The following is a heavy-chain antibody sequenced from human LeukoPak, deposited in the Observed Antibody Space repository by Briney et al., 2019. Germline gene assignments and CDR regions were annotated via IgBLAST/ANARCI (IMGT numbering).Heavy chain of an antibody. CDR3: ARYMTGRPIDI. CDR2: ISSSGSPI. D-gene: IGHD3-10*01. Sequence: GGSLRLSCAASGFTFRDFYMGWIRQAPGKGLEWVSYISSSGSPINYADSVKGRFTISRDNAKNSLYLQMNSLRAEDTAVYYCARYMTGRPIDIWGQGTMVTVSS. CDR1: GFTFRDFY. J-gene: IGHJ3*02. V-gene: IGHV3-11*01.